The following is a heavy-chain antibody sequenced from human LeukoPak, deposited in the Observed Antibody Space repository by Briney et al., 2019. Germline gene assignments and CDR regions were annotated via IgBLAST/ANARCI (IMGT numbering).Heavy chain of an antibody. CDR1: GYPFTSYC. V-gene: IGHV5-51*01. CDR2: IYPGDCDT. CDR3: ARSSDSIGFYDYFDY. Sequence: ESLPVPCVCSGYPFTSYCIGSVCQMPGKGLEWVAIIYPGDCDTIYSPSFQGQVTISADNSISTAYPQWSSLKASDTAMYYCARSSDSIGFYDYFDYWGQGTLVTVSS. D-gene: IGHD3-22*01. J-gene: IGHJ4*02.